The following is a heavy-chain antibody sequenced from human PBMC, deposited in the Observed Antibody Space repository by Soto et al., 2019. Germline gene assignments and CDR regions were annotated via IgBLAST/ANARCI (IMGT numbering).Heavy chain of an antibody. J-gene: IGHJ4*02. CDR2: ISAYSGNT. CDR1: GYTFLSYG. D-gene: IGHD1-26*01. Sequence: ASVKVSCKASGYTFLSYGISWVRQAPGQGLEWMGWISAYSGNTDYARSLQDRVTLTTDTSTSTAYMELRSLTSDDTAVYYCARNPSGSSFDSWGQGTLVTVSS. CDR3: ARNPSGSSFDS. V-gene: IGHV1-18*01.